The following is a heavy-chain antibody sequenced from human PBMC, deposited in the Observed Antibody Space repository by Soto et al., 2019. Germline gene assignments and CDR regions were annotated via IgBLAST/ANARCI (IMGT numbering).Heavy chain of an antibody. Sequence: GSLRLSCAASGFTFSSYAMSWVRQAPGKGLEWVSAISGSGGSTYYADSVKGRFTISRDNSRNTVYLQMNSLRAEDTAVYYCGGYISGYRYYYGMDVWGQGTTVTVSS. V-gene: IGHV3-23*01. D-gene: IGHD6-19*01. CDR2: ISGSGGST. CDR1: GFTFSSYA. J-gene: IGHJ6*02. CDR3: GGYISGYRYYYGMDV.